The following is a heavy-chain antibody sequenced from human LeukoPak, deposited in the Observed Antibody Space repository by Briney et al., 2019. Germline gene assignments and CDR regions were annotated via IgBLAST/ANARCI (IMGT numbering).Heavy chain of an antibody. CDR2: IYYSGST. D-gene: IGHD6-13*01. J-gene: IGHJ5*02. Sequence: SETLSLTCTVSGGSISSYCWSWIRQPPGKGLEWIGYIYYSGSTNYNPSLKSRVTKSVDTSKNQFSLKLSSVTAADTAVYYCARGVAAAGPINWFDPWGQGTLVTVSS. CDR1: GGSISSYC. CDR3: ARGVAAAGPINWFDP. V-gene: IGHV4-59*01.